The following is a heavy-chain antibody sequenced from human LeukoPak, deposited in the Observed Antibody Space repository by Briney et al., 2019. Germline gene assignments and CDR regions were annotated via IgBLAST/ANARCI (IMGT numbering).Heavy chain of an antibody. CDR1: GGSISSYY. V-gene: IGHV4-4*07. CDR2: IYTTGGT. Sequence: SETLSLTCTVSGGSISSYYWSWIRQPAGMGLEWIGRIYTTGGTNYNPSLKSRVTMSVDTSKNQSSLKLNSVTAADTAVYYCARDSSGYPNWFDPWGQGTLVTVSS. CDR3: ARDSSGYPNWFDP. D-gene: IGHD3-22*01. J-gene: IGHJ5*02.